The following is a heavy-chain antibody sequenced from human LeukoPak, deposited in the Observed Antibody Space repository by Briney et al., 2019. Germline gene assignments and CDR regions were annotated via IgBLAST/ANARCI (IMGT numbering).Heavy chain of an antibody. CDR2: MNPNSGNK. Sequence: GASVNVSCKASGYTFTSYDSNWVRQATGQGLEWMGLMNPNSGNKGYEQKFQGRVTMTRNTSISTAYMELSSLRSEDTAVYYCARGLAGHFDYWGQGTLVTVSS. CDR3: ARGLAGHFDY. V-gene: IGHV1-8*01. CDR1: GYTFTSYD. J-gene: IGHJ4*02.